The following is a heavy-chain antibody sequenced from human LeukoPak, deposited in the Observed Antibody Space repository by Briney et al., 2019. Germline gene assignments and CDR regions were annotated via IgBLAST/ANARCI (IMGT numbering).Heavy chain of an antibody. Sequence: GGSLRLSCAASGFTFSSYGMSWVRQAPGKGLEWVSNIKQDGSEKYYVDSVKGRFTISRDNAKNSLYLQMNSLRAEDTAVYYCARDNGVWGSYRYTIYFDYWGQGTLVTVSS. CDR3: ARDNGVWGSYRYTIYFDY. D-gene: IGHD3-16*02. CDR2: IKQDGSEK. J-gene: IGHJ4*02. V-gene: IGHV3-7*04. CDR1: GFTFSSYG.